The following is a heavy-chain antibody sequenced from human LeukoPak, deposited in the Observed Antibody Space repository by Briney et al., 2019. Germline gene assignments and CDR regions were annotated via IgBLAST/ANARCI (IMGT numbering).Heavy chain of an antibody. CDR2: IYASGIT. CDR1: GDSICSYF. D-gene: IGHD4-11*01. Sequence: SETLSLTCTVSGDSICSYFWTWIRQPAGKGLEWIGRIYASGITNYNPSLRSRVTMSVDTSKNQFSLKLSSVTAADTAVYYCAREPLQSRPLDVWDKGTTVTVSS. J-gene: IGHJ6*04. CDR3: AREPLQSRPLDV. V-gene: IGHV4-4*07.